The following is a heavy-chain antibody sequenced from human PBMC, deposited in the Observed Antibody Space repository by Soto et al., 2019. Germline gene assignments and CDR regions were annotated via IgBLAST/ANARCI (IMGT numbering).Heavy chain of an antibody. CDR3: AKGVVISLVISAFDI. CDR1: GFPFSSYA. V-gene: IGHV3-23*01. CDR2: ISGSGGST. Sequence: GGSLRLSCAASGFPFSSYAMSWVRPAPGKGLEWVSAISGSGGSTYYADSVKGRFTISRDNSKNTLYLQMNSLRAEDTAVYYCAKGVVISLVISAFDIWGQGTMVTVSS. J-gene: IGHJ3*02. D-gene: IGHD2-21*01.